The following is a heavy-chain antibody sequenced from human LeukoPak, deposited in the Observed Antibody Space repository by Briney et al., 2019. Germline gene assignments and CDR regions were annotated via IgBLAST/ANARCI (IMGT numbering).Heavy chain of an antibody. CDR1: GYTFTSYG. D-gene: IGHD3-22*01. CDR3: ARSEDYDSSPSFDY. V-gene: IGHV1-18*01. J-gene: IGHJ4*02. CDR2: ISAYNGNT. Sequence: ASVKVSFKASGYTFTSYGISWVRQAPGQGLEWMGWISAYNGNTNYAKKRQGRVTMTTDTSTSTAYMELRSLRSDDTAVYYCARSEDYDSSPSFDYWGQGTLVTVSS.